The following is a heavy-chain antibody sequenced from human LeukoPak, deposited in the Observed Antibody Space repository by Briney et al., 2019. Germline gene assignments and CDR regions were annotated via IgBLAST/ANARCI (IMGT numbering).Heavy chain of an antibody. V-gene: IGHV5-51*01. CDR3: ATSDTAMVWIY. D-gene: IGHD5-18*01. CDR1: GYTFTSYG. Sequence: ASVKVSCKASGYTFTSYGISWVRQAPGQGLEWMGIIYPGDSDTRYSPSFQGQVTISADKSISTAYLQWSSLKASDTAMYYCATSDTAMVWIYWGQGTLVTVSS. J-gene: IGHJ4*02. CDR2: IYPGDSDT.